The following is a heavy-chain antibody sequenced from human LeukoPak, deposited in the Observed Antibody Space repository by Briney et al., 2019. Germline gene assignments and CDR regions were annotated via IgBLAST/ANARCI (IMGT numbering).Heavy chain of an antibody. CDR1: GYTFTSYG. CDR3: ARTRGSAWQHFDY. CDR2: ISTYNGNT. Sequence: ASVKVSCKASGYTFTSYGISWVRQAPGQGLEWMGWISTYNGNTHYAQKVQGRLTMTRDTSTSTAYMELRSLISDDTAVYYCARTRGSAWQHFDYWGQGTLVTVSS. V-gene: IGHV1-18*01. D-gene: IGHD2-15*01. J-gene: IGHJ4*02.